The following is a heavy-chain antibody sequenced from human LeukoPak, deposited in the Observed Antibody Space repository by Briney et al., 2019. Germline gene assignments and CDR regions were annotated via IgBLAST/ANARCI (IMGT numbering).Heavy chain of an antibody. J-gene: IGHJ4*02. CDR3: EGKNYDILTGYYSLDY. CDR2: INHSGST. V-gene: IGHV4-34*01. CDR1: GGSFSGYY. D-gene: IGHD3-9*01. Sequence: PSETLSLTCAVYGGSFSGYYWSWIRQPPGKGLEWIGEINHSGSTNYNPSLKSRVTISVDTSKNQFSLKLSSVTAADTAVYYCEGKNYDILTGYYSLDYWGQGTLVTVSS.